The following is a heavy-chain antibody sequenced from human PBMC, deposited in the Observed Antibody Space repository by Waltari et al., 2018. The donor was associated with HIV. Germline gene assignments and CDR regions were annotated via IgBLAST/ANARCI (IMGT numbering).Heavy chain of an antibody. CDR1: GYTFTSYA. CDR3: TRDLYGDYYYYGMDV. Sequence: QVQLVQSGAEVKKPGASVKVSCKASGYTFTSYAMHWVRQAPGQRLEWMGWINAGNGNTKYSQKFQGRVTITRDTSASTAYMELSSLRSEDTAVYYCTRDLYGDYYYYGMDVWGQGTTVTVSS. CDR2: INAGNGNT. D-gene: IGHD4-17*01. V-gene: IGHV1-3*01. J-gene: IGHJ6*02.